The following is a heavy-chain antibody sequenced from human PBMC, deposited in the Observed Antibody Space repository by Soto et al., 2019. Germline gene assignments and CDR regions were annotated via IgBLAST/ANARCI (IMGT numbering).Heavy chain of an antibody. V-gene: IGHV4-59*08. J-gene: IGHJ4*02. CDR2: IYYSGST. D-gene: IGHD3-3*01. CDR3: ASGGTSLDY. Sequence: SETLSLTCTVSGGSISSYYWSWFRQPPGKGLEWIGYIYYSGSTNYNPSLKSRVTISVDTSKNQFSLKLSSVTAADTAVYYCASGGTSLDYWGQGTLVTVSS. CDR1: GGSISSYY.